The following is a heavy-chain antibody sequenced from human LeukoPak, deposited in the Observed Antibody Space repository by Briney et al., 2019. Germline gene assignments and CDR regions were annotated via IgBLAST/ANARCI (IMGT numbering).Heavy chain of an antibody. CDR3: ARGPLWFGEPMTDYYYYYYMDV. CDR2: MNPNSGNT. CDR1: GYTFTSYD. J-gene: IGHJ6*03. Sequence: RASVKVSCKASGYTFTSYDINWVRQATGQGLEWMGWMNPNSGNTGYAQKFQGRVTITRNTSISTAYMELSSLGSEDTAVYYCARGPLWFGEPMTDYYYYYYMDVWGKGTTVTVSS. V-gene: IGHV1-8*03. D-gene: IGHD3-10*01.